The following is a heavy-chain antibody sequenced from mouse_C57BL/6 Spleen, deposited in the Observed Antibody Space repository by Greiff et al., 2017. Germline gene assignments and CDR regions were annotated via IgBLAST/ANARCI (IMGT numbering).Heavy chain of an antibody. J-gene: IGHJ2*01. V-gene: IGHV1-7*01. Sequence: VQLVESGAELAKPGASVKLSCKASGYTFTSYWLHWVKQRPGQGLEWIGYINPSSGYTKYNQKFKDKATLTADKSPSTAYMQLSSLTYEDAAVYYCARSDSSGGGYFDYWGQGTTLTVSS. D-gene: IGHD3-2*02. CDR3: ARSDSSGGGYFDY. CDR1: GYTFTSYW. CDR2: INPSSGYT.